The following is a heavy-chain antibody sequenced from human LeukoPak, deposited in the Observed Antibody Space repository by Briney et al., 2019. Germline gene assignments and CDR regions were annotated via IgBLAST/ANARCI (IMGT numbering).Heavy chain of an antibody. CDR2: ISYDGTSK. J-gene: IGHJ4*02. D-gene: IGHD3-10*01. CDR3: ARDGVRGHTTLDY. V-gene: IGHV3-30*03. Sequence: PGRSLRLSCAASGFSFSRYGMHWVRLAPGKGLEWVAVISYDGTSKYYADSVKGRFTISRDNAKNSLYLQMNSLRAEDTAIYYCARDGVRGHTTLDYWGQGTLVTVSS. CDR1: GFSFSRYG.